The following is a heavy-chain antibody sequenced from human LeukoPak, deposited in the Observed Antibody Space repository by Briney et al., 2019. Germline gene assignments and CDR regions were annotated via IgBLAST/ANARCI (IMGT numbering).Heavy chain of an antibody. D-gene: IGHD3-3*01. CDR3: ARVFHFGEVTTLYYYMDV. V-gene: IGHV4-30-4*08. CDR2: IYYSGST. Sequence: PSETLSLTCTVSGGSISSGDYYWRWIRQPPGKGLEWIGYIYYSGSTYYNPSLKSRVTISVDTSKNQFSLKLSSVTAADTAVYYCARVFHFGEVTTLYYYMDVWGKGTTVTVSS. J-gene: IGHJ6*03. CDR1: GGSISSGDYY.